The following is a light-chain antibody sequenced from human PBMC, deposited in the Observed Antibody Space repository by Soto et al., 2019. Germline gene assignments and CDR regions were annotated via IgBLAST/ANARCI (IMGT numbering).Light chain of an antibody. V-gene: IGKV3-20*01. CDR3: HQYGGSPWA. CDR2: GVS. CDR1: QSVTSSY. Sequence: EIVLTQSPGTLSLSPGERATLSCRASQSVTSSYLAWYQQKPGQAPRLLIYGVSSRATGIPDRFSGSGSGTDFTLSISSLEPEEFAVYYCHQYGGSPWAFGQGTKLEIK. J-gene: IGKJ2*01.